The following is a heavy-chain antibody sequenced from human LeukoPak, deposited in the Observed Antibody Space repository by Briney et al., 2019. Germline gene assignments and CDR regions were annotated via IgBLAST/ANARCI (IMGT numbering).Heavy chain of an antibody. Sequence: GGSLRLSCAASGFTFSDHYMDWVRQAPGKGLEWVGRTRNKANSYTTEYAASVKGRFTISRDDSKNSLYLQMNSLKTEDTAVYYCATSWRSTAFDYWGQGTLVTASS. CDR2: TRNKANSYTT. V-gene: IGHV3-72*01. CDR3: ATSWRSTAFDY. J-gene: IGHJ4*02. CDR1: GFTFSDHY.